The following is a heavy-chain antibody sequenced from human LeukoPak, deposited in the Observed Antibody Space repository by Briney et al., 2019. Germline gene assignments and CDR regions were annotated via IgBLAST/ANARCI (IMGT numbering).Heavy chain of an antibody. J-gene: IGHJ4*02. D-gene: IGHD3-22*01. CDR2: IYYSGST. CDR3: ASVALEYSSGYPGGYFDY. Sequence: PSQTLSLTCTVSGGSISSGGYYWSWIRQHPGKGLEWIGYIYYSGSTYYNPSLKSRVTISVDTSKNQFSLKLSSVTAADTAVYYCASVALEYSSGYPGGYFDYWGQGTLVTVSS. V-gene: IGHV4-31*03. CDR1: GGSISSGGYY.